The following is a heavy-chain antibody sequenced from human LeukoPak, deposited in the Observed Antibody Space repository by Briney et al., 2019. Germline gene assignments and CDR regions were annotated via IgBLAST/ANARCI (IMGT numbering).Heavy chain of an antibody. V-gene: IGHV3-11*01. D-gene: IGHD3-10*01. Sequence: PGGSLRLSCAASGFTFSDHYMSWIRQAPGKGLEWVSYISSSGSTIYYADSVKGRFTISRDNAKNSLYLQMNSLRAEDTAVYYCARDILTMVRGVITKQYNWFDPWGQGTLVTVSS. CDR2: ISSSGSTI. CDR1: GFTFSDHY. CDR3: ARDILTMVRGVITKQYNWFDP. J-gene: IGHJ5*02.